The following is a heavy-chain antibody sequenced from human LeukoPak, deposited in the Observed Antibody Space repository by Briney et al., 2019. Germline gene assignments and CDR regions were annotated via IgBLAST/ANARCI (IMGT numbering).Heavy chain of an antibody. D-gene: IGHD6-13*01. CDR1: GYTFTSYA. CDR2: INTNTGNP. CDR3: ARDLLPEASSSWGY. Sequence: ASVKVSCKASGYTFTSYAMNWVRQAPGQGLEWMGWINTNTGNPTYAQDFTGRFVFSLDTSVSTAYLQISSLKAEDTAVYYCARDLLPEASSSWGYWGQGTLVTVSS. V-gene: IGHV7-4-1*02. J-gene: IGHJ4*02.